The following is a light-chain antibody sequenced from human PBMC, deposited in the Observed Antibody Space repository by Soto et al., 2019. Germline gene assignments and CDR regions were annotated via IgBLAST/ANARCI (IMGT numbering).Light chain of an antibody. Sequence: EIVLTQSPGTLSLSPGERATLSCRASQSVSRSYLAWYQKKPGQAPRLLIYGASSRATGIPDRFSGSGSGKDFTVTINRLEPEDGAVSYCQQYGSSTWTCGQGPKVEIK. CDR1: QSVSRSY. V-gene: IGKV3-20*01. CDR2: GAS. J-gene: IGKJ1*01. CDR3: QQYGSSTWT.